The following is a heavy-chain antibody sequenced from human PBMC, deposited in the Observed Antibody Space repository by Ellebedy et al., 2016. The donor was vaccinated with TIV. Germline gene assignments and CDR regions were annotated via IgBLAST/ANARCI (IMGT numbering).Heavy chain of an antibody. CDR1: GFTFSSYS. J-gene: IGHJ3*02. V-gene: IGHV3-48*04. CDR2: ISSSSSTI. Sequence: GESLKISXAASGFTFSSYSMNWVRQAPGKGLEWVSYISSSSSTIYYADSVKGRFTISRDNSKNSLYLQMNSLRTEDTAVYYCAKDMGQLLTNDAFDIWGQGTMVTVSS. D-gene: IGHD6-6*01. CDR3: AKDMGQLLTNDAFDI.